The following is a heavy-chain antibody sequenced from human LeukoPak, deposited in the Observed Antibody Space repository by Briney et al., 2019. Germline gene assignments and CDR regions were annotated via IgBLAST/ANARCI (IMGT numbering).Heavy chain of an antibody. CDR1: GYSISSGYY. Sequence: SETLSLTCTVSGYSISSGYYWGWIRQPPGKGLEWIGSGSTYYNPSLKSRVTISVDTSKNQFSLKLSSVTAADTAVYYCARDHGSGSYRFDYWGQGTLVTVSS. CDR3: ARDHGSGSYRFDY. CDR2: SGST. V-gene: IGHV4-38-2*02. D-gene: IGHD3-10*01. J-gene: IGHJ4*02.